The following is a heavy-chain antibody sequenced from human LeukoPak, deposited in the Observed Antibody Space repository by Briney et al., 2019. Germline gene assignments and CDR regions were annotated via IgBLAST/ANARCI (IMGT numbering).Heavy chain of an antibody. CDR2: VSGSDGST. CDR1: GFTFSSYT. Sequence: GGSLRLSCAASGFTFSSYTLCWVRLRPRTGMERVSAVSGSDGSTYYADSVKGRFTISRDNSKNPLYQQMNSLRAEDTAVYYCAKVSDSGYDQDDYWGQRTLVTASS. CDR3: AKVSDSGYDQDDY. V-gene: IGHV3-23*01. J-gene: IGHJ4*02. D-gene: IGHD5-12*01.